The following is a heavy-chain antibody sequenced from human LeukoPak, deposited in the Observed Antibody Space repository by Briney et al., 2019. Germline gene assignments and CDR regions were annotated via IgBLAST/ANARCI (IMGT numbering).Heavy chain of an antibody. D-gene: IGHD6-6*01. CDR2: ISSSSSYI. J-gene: IGHJ4*02. CDR3: ARGGAIAARNFDY. Sequence: GGSLRLSCAASGFTFSSYAMSWVRQAPGKGLEWVSSISSSSSYIYYADSVKGRFTISRDNAKNSLYLQMNSLRAEDTAVYYCARGGAIAARNFDYWGQGTLVTVSS. CDR1: GFTFSSYA. V-gene: IGHV3-21*01.